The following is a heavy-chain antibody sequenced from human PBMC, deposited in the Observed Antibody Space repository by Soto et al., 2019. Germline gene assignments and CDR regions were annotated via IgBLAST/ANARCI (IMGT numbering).Heavy chain of an antibody. D-gene: IGHD3-10*01. CDR3: ARTSPNAGSGIWYNWFDP. V-gene: IGHV1-69*13. CDR2: IIPIFGTA. Sequence: SVKVSCKASGGTFSSYAISWVRQAPGQGLEWMGGIIPIFGTANYAQKFLGRVTITADESTSTAYMELSSLRSEDTAVYYCARTSPNAGSGIWYNWFDPWGQGTLVTVSS. CDR1: GGTFSSYA. J-gene: IGHJ5*02.